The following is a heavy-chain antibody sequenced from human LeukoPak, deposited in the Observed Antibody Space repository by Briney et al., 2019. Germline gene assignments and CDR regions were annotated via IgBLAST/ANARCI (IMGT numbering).Heavy chain of an antibody. CDR2: IYYSGST. CDR1: GGSISSYY. V-gene: IGHV4-59*01. CDR3: ARNKLELPYY. D-gene: IGHD1-7*01. J-gene: IGHJ4*02. Sequence: NPSETLSLTCTVSGGSISSYYWSWIRQPPGKGLEWTGYIYYSGSTNYNPSLKSRVTISVDTSKNQFSLKLSSVTAADTAVYYCARNKLELPYYWGQGTLVTVSS.